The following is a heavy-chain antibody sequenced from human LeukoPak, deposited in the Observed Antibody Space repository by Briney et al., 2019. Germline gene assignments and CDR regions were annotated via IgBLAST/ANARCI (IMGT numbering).Heavy chain of an antibody. J-gene: IGHJ4*02. CDR2: IYSGGST. CDR3: ARAAYYYDSSGYYYDY. D-gene: IGHD3-22*01. Sequence: GGSLRLSCAASGYTVSSNYMSWVRQAPGKGLEWVSVIYSGGSTYYADSVKGRFTISRDNSKNTLYLQTNSLRAEDTAVYYCARAAYYYDSSGYYYDYWGQGTLVTVSS. V-gene: IGHV3-66*01. CDR1: GYTVSSNY.